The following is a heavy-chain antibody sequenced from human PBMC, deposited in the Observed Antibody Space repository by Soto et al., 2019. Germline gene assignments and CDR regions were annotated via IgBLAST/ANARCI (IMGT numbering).Heavy chain of an antibody. Sequence: QVQLVESGGGVVQPGRSLRLSCAAPGFTFSSYAMHWVRQAPGKGLEWVAVISYDGSNKYYADSVKGRFTISRDNSKNTLYLQMNSLRAEDTAVYYCARVTNYDFWSGYDYWGQGTLVTVSS. CDR2: ISYDGSNK. CDR3: ARVTNYDFWSGYDY. V-gene: IGHV3-30-3*01. J-gene: IGHJ4*02. CDR1: GFTFSSYA. D-gene: IGHD3-3*01.